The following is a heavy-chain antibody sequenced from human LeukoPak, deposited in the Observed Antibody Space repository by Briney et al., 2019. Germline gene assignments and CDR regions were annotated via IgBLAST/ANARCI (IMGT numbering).Heavy chain of an antibody. Sequence: ASVKVSCKASGYTFTDYNMHWVRQAPGQGIEWMGWINPKSGGTNSAQKFQGRVSMTRDTSINTAYMDLSRLRSDDTAVYYCAPAPSWRTICLDYWGQGTLVTVSS. D-gene: IGHD1-14*01. CDR1: GYTFTDYN. V-gene: IGHV1-2*02. CDR2: INPKSGGT. J-gene: IGHJ4*02. CDR3: APAPSWRTICLDY.